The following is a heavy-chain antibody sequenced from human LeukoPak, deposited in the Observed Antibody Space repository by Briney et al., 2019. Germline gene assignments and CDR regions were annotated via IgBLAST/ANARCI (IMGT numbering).Heavy chain of an antibody. CDR3: AKAAGMVISFRYYYMDV. Sequence: GGSLRLSCAASGFTFSSYAMSWVRQAPGKGLEWVAGISGSGGGTYYADSVKGRFTISRDNSRNTLYLQMNSLRVEDTAVYYCAKAAGMVISFRYYYMDVWGKGTTVTVSS. CDR1: GFTFSSYA. V-gene: IGHV3-23*01. D-gene: IGHD3-3*01. J-gene: IGHJ6*03. CDR2: ISGSGGGT.